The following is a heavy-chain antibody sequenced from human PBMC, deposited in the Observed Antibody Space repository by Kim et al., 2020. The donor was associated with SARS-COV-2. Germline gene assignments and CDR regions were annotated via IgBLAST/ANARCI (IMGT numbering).Heavy chain of an antibody. D-gene: IGHD3-22*01. CDR3: AREGENYYDSSGFYYFDY. CDR1: GDSVSSNSAA. Sequence: SQTLSLTCAISGDSVSSNSAAWNWIRQSPSRGLEWLGRTYYRSKWYNDYAVSVKSRITINPDTSKNQFSLQLNSVTPEDTAVYYCAREGENYYDSSGFYYFDYWGQGTLVTVSS. J-gene: IGHJ4*02. CDR2: TYYRSKWYN. V-gene: IGHV6-1*01.